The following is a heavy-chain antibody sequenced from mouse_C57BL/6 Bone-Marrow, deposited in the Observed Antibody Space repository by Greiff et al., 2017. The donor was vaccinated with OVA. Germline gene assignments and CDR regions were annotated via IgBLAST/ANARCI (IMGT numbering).Heavy chain of an antibody. J-gene: IGHJ4*01. CDR2: IDPETGGT. D-gene: IGHD1-1*01. Sequence: VQLQQSGAELVRPGASVTLSCKASGYTFTDYEMHWVKQTPVHGLEWIGAIDPETGGTAYNQKFKGKAILTADKSSSTAYMALRSLTSEDSAVYYCPLITTVVATDYYAMDDWGQGTSVTVSS. CDR1: GYTFTDYE. V-gene: IGHV1-15*01. CDR3: PLITTVVATDYYAMDD.